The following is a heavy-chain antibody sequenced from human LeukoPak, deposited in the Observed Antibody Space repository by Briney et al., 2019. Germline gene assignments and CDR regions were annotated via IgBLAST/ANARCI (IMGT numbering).Heavy chain of an antibody. D-gene: IGHD5-18*01. CDR2: ISYDGSNK. J-gene: IGHJ6*03. V-gene: IGHV3-30*18. CDR1: GFTFSSYG. CDR3: AKASTAMVGVYYYYYMDV. Sequence: GGSLRLSCAASGFTFSSYGMHWVRQAPGKGLEWVAVISYDGSNKYYADTVKGRFTIHRDNSKNKLYLQVNSLRDEDTDVYYCAKASTAMVGVYYYYYMDVWGKGTTVTVSS.